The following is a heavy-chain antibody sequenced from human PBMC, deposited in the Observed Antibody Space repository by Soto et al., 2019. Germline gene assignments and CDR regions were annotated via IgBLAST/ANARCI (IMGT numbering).Heavy chain of an antibody. CDR1: GFIFSDFA. Sequence: PGGSLRLSCAASGFIFSDFAMHWVRQAPGKGLEWVAEIWYDGSNEYYGDSVKGRFTISGDNSKNTLYLQLNSLRAEDTAVYYCARVPEAGRPLFDYWGQGALVTVSS. CDR3: ARVPEAGRPLFDY. V-gene: IGHV3-33*01. D-gene: IGHD6-6*01. CDR2: IWYDGSNE. J-gene: IGHJ4*02.